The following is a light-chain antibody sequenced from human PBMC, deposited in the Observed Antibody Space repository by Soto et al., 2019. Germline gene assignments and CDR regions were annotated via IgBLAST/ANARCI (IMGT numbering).Light chain of an antibody. J-gene: IGLJ2*01. CDR2: EVP. V-gene: IGLV2-14*01. Sequence: QSALTQPASVSGSPGQSITITCACTMRAIAAYNLASWYQQHPGHAPRLIFYEVPNKPSGIPLLFSSSNSGNTASLTISGLEAEDDAHYYCSSFTSSSTLVFGRGTKLTVL. CDR1: MRAIAAYNL. CDR3: SSFTSSSTLV.